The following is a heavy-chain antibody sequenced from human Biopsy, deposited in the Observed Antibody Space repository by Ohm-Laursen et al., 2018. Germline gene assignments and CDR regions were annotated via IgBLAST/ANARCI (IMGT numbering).Heavy chain of an antibody. CDR3: ARATNSTGWPYYYFYGMDV. Sequence: SVKVSCKASGDTFTTSAISWVRQVPGQGLDWMGRIIPILGTVDYGQNFQGRVTIRADTSTTFLELTSLRYDDTAVYYCARATNSTGWPYYYFYGMDVWGQGTTVTVSS. V-gene: IGHV1-69*04. CDR1: GDTFTTSA. D-gene: IGHD2/OR15-2a*01. J-gene: IGHJ6*02. CDR2: IIPILGTV.